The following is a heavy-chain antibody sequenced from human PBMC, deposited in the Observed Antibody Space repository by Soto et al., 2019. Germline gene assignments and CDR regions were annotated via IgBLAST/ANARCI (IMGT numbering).Heavy chain of an antibody. Sequence: PGGSLRLSCAASGFTFSSYGMHWVRQAPGKGLEWVAVIWYDGSNQYYANSVKGRFTISKDNAKNSLYLQMNSLRDEDTAVYYCARDRYSNGLLDYWGQGILVTVSS. CDR3: ARDRYSNGLLDY. D-gene: IGHD6-19*01. J-gene: IGHJ4*02. CDR1: GFTFSSYG. CDR2: IWYDGSNQ. V-gene: IGHV3-33*01.